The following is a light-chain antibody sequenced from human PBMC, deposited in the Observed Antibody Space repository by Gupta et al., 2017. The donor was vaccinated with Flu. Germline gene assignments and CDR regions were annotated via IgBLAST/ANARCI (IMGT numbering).Light chain of an antibody. V-gene: IGLV3-21*02. CDR3: QVWDSSSDRNWV. J-gene: IGLJ3*02. Sequence: SYLLTQPPSDSVASGPTARITRGGNNIGSKSVHWYQQKPGQAPVLVVYDDSDRPSGIPERFSGSNSGNTATLTISRVEAGDEADYYCQVWDSSSDRNWVFGGGTKLTVL. CDR2: DDS. CDR1: NIGSKS.